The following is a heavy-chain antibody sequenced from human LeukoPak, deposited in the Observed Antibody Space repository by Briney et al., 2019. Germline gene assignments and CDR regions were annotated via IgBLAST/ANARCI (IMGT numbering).Heavy chain of an antibody. CDR3: ANIDFVSSGFYFDY. V-gene: IGHV3-23*01. CDR2: ISGSGGST. Sequence: GGSLRLSCAASGFTFSIYAMSWARHAPRKGRECVSAISGSGGSTYYADSVKGRFTISSDNSQNTLYLQMNGLRAEDTAVYYCANIDFVSSGFYFDYWGQGTLVTVSS. CDR1: GFTFSIYA. D-gene: IGHD6-19*01. J-gene: IGHJ4*02.